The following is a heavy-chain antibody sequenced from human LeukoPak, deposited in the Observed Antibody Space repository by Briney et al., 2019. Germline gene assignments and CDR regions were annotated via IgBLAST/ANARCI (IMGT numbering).Heavy chain of an antibody. D-gene: IGHD2-15*01. CDR3: ARAIVVVVAATPFDY. V-gene: IGHV4-38-2*01. J-gene: IGHJ4*02. Sequence: SETLSLTCAVSGYSISNGYYWGWIRQLPGKGLEWIGSIYHSGGTYYNPSLNSRVTISVDTSKNQFSLNLSSVTAADTAVYYCARAIVVVVAATPFDYWGQGTLVTVSS. CDR2: IYHSGGT. CDR1: GYSISNGYY.